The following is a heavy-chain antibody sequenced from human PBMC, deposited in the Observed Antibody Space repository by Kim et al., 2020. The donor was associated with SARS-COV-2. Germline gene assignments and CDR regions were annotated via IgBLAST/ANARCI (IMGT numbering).Heavy chain of an antibody. J-gene: IGHJ4*02. D-gene: IGHD3-10*01. CDR2: IYYSGST. CDR1: GGSISSGDYY. V-gene: IGHV4-30-4*01. Sequence: SETLSLTCTVSGGSISSGDYYWSWIRQPPGKGLEWIGYIYYSGSTYYNPSLKSRVTISVDTSKNQFSLKLSSVTAADTAVYYCAREGLTYYYGSGSFFDYWGQGTLVTVSS. CDR3: AREGLTYYYGSGSFFDY.